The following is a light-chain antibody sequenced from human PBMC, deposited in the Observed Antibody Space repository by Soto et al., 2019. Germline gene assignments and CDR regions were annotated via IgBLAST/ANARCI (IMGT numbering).Light chain of an antibody. CDR3: QQYYSYPLT. CDR1: QGISSY. Sequence: AIRMTPSPSSFSASTGDRVTITWRASQGISSYLAWYQQKPGKAPKLLIYAASTLQSGVPSRFSGSGSGTDFTLTISCLQSEDFATYYCQQYYSYPLTFGGGTKVDIK. V-gene: IGKV1-8*01. CDR2: AAS. J-gene: IGKJ4*01.